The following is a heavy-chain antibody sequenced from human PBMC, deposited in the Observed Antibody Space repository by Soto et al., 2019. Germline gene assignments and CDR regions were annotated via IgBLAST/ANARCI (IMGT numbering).Heavy chain of an antibody. J-gene: IGHJ6*02. CDR1: VYSFTSYW. V-gene: IGHV5-10-1*01. CDR2: IAPSDTYT. CDR3: AITDGEAYYCGMDV. Sequence: GSYLKISCKVSVYSFTSYWISWVRQMPGTGLEWMGRIAPSDTYTNYSPSFQRHVTISADKPISTAYLQWSSLTAADTAMYYCAITDGEAYYCGMDVWGQGTTVTVSS. D-gene: IGHD3-10*01.